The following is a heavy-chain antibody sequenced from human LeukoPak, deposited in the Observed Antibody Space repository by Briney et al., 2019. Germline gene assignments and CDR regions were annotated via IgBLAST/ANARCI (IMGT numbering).Heavy chain of an antibody. Sequence: SETLSLTCTVSGGSISSSSYYWGWIRQPPGKGLEWIGRIYTSGSTNYNPSLKSRVTMSVDTSKNQFSLKLSSVTAADTAVYYCARGGSSSSGWFDPWGQGTLVTVSS. V-gene: IGHV4-39*07. CDR3: ARGGSSSSGWFDP. CDR2: IYTSGST. D-gene: IGHD6-6*01. J-gene: IGHJ5*02. CDR1: GGSISSSSYY.